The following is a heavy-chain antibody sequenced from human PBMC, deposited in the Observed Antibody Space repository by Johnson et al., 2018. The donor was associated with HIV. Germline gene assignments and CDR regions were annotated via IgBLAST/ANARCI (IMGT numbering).Heavy chain of an antibody. V-gene: IGHV3-23*04. Sequence: EVQLVESGGGLVQPGGSLRLSCEVSGFTFSSYAMSWVRQAPGKGLEWVSAISGSGGSTYYADSVKGRFTISRDNSKNTLYLQMNSLRAEDTAVYYCAKEEYYGSGSYDAFDIWGQGTMVTVSS. CDR1: GFTFSSYA. J-gene: IGHJ3*02. CDR3: AKEEYYGSGSYDAFDI. CDR2: ISGSGGST. D-gene: IGHD3-10*01.